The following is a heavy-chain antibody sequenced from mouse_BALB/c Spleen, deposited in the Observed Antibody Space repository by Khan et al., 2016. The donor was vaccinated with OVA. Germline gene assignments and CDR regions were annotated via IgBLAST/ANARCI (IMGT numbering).Heavy chain of an antibody. V-gene: IGHV1-59*01. CDR1: GYTFTSYW. CDR3: ARSGYAAFAD. D-gene: IGHD2-14*01. J-gene: IGHJ3*01. Sequence: QVQLQQSGPELVRPGTSVKMSCKASGYTFTSYWMNWVKQRPGQGLEWIGMIDTSNSETSLNQKFKDKATLSEDKSSNTAYMQLSSLKSEDSAGYYCARSGYAAFADWGQGTLVTVSA. CDR2: IDTSNSET.